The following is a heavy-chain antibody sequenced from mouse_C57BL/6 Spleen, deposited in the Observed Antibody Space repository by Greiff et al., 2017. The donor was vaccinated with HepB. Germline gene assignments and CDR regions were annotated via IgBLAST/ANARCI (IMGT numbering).Heavy chain of an antibody. Sequence: VQLQQSGAELVRPGTSVKMSCKASGYTFTNYWIGWAKQRPGHGLEWIGDIYPGGGYTNYNEKFKGKATLTADKSSSTAYMQFSSLTSEDSAIYYGARGGDGYYLAWFAYWGQGTLVTVSA. CDR1: GYTFTNYW. J-gene: IGHJ3*01. D-gene: IGHD2-3*01. CDR3: ARGGDGYYLAWFAY. V-gene: IGHV1-63*01. CDR2: IYPGGGYT.